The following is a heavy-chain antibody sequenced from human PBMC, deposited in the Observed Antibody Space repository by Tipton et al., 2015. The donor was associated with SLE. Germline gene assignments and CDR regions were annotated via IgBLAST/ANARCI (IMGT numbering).Heavy chain of an antibody. V-gene: IGHV3-30*02. J-gene: IGHJ4*02. CDR3: ARASGSYQERSLDY. D-gene: IGHD1-26*01. CDR1: GFTFSSND. Sequence: SGFTFSSNDLYWVRQAPGKGLEWVAFIHYNGRNKWYTDSVKGRFTISRDNSKNTLYLQMNSLRAEDTAVYYCARASGSYQERSLDYWGQGTLVTVSS. CDR2: IHYNGRNK.